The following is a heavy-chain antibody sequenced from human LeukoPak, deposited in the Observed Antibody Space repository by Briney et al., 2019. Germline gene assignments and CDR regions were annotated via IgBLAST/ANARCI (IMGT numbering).Heavy chain of an antibody. V-gene: IGHV4-39*07. CDR1: GGSISSSSYY. J-gene: IGHJ4*02. CDR2: IYHSGST. D-gene: IGHD3-16*02. Sequence: SETLSLTCTVSGGSISSSSYYWGWIRQPPGKGLEWIGSIYHSGSTYYNPSLKSRVTISVDTSKNQFSLKLSSVTAADTAVYYCARPLGGLSENFDYWGQGTLVTVSS. CDR3: ARPLGGLSENFDY.